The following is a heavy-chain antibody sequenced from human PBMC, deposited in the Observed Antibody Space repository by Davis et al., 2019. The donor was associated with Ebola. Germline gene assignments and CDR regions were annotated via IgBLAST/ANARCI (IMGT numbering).Heavy chain of an antibody. V-gene: IGHV3-30-3*01. J-gene: IGHJ4*02. D-gene: IGHD6-19*01. CDR2: ISYDGSNK. Sequence: WGSLRLSCAASGFTFSSYAMHWVRQAPAKGLEWVAVISYDGSNKYYADSVKGRFTISRDNSKNTLYLQMNSLRAEDTAVYYCAKDKFQWRNGLLDYWGQGTLVTVSS. CDR3: AKDKFQWRNGLLDY. CDR1: GFTFSSYA.